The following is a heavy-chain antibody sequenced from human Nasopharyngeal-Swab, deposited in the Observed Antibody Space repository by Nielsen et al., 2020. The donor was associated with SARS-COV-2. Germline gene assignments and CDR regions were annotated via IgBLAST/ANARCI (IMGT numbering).Heavy chain of an antibody. Sequence: GGSLRLSCSASGFTFSSYWMQWVRHAPEKGLELVSRVNSDGSTKNHADSLQGRLSISRDNVKNEVYLQVSGLRGEDTAVYYCGRAGYYRIDYWGQGTLVTVSS. CDR2: VNSDGSTK. V-gene: IGHV3-74*01. J-gene: IGHJ4*02. CDR3: GRAGYYRIDY. CDR1: GFTFSSYW. D-gene: IGHD2-15*01.